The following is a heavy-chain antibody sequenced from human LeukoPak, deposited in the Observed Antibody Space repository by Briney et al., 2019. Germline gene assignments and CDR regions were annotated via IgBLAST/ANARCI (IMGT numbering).Heavy chain of an antibody. CDR3: ARGDSYAFDI. J-gene: IGHJ3*02. Sequence: GGSLRLSCAASGFTFSSYAMHWVRQAPGKGLEWVAVISYDGSNKYYADSVKGRFTISRDNSKNTLYLQMNSLRAEDTAAYYCARGDSYAFDIWGQGTMVTVSS. V-gene: IGHV3-30*04. D-gene: IGHD2-21*02. CDR2: ISYDGSNK. CDR1: GFTFSSYA.